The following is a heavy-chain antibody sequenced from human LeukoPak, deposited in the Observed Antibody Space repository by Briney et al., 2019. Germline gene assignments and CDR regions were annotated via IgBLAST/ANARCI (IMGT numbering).Heavy chain of an antibody. Sequence: PSETLSLTCTVSGASISSDYWSWIRQPPGKGLEWIGYIYYSGSTNNNPSLKSRVTISVDTSKNHFSLKLNSVTAADTAVYYCARLSGIRPKHHFDYWGQGALVTVSS. CDR1: GASISSDY. D-gene: IGHD1-1*01. J-gene: IGHJ4*02. CDR2: IYYSGST. V-gene: IGHV4-59*01. CDR3: ARLSGIRPKHHFDY.